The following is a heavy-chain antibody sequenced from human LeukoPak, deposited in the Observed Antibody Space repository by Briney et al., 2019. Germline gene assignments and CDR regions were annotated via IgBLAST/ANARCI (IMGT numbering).Heavy chain of an antibody. J-gene: IGHJ4*02. CDR3: ARGYYYDSSGYYYFDY. Sequence: PSETLSLTCTVSGGSISSSSYYWGWIRQPPGKGLEWIAYIYSSGTTNYNPSLKSRATISIDTSKNQFSLKLSSVTAADTAVYYCARGYYYDSSGYYYFDYWGQGTLVTVSS. CDR2: IYSSGTT. CDR1: GGSISSSSYY. V-gene: IGHV4-61*05. D-gene: IGHD3-22*01.